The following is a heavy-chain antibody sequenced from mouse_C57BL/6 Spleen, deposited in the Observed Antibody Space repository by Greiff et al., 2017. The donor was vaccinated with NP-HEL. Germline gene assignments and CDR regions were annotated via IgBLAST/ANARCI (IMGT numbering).Heavy chain of an antibody. V-gene: IGHV5-16*01. Sequence: EVKLMESEGGLVQPGSSVKFSCTASGFTFSDYYMAWVSQVPEKGLEWVANINYDGSSTTYMDSLKSSFIMPRDNASNILYLQMSSLKYEVTGTYYCARVTTVVATDYYAMDYWGQGTSVTVSS. D-gene: IGHD1-1*01. CDR2: INYDGSST. CDR1: GFTFSDYY. J-gene: IGHJ4*01. CDR3: ARVTTVVATDYYAMDY.